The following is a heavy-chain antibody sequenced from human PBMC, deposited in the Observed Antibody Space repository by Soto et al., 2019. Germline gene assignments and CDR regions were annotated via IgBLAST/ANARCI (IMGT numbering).Heavy chain of an antibody. V-gene: IGHV3-23*01. CDR3: ARDSITRVSSDVPGMDV. CDR1: GFTFSTYA. Sequence: PGGSLRLSCAASGFTFSTYAMSWVRQAPGKGLEWVSVIGEGGFSTQYAASVKGRFTISRGNSKNMLYLQMNSLRSDDTAVYYCARDSITRVSSDVPGMDVWGQGTTVTVSS. CDR2: IGEGGFST. D-gene: IGHD3-16*01. J-gene: IGHJ6*02.